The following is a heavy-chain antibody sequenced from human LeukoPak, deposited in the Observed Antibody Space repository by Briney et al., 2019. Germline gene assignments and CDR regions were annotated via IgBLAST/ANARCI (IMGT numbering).Heavy chain of an antibody. D-gene: IGHD7-27*01. V-gene: IGHV3-23*01. CDR1: GFTFSSYA. J-gene: IGHJ4*02. CDR3: AKDSANWGRHYDY. CDR2: ISVTGNII. Sequence: GGSLRLSCAASGFTFSSYAMSWVRQAPGKGLEWVSGISVTGNIIYYADAVKGRFTISRDNSKNTVYLQMNTLRAEDTAIYYCAKDSANWGRHYDYWGQGTLVTVSS.